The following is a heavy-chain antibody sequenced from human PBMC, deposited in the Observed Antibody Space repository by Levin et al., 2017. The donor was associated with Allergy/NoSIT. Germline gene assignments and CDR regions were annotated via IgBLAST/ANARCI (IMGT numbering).Heavy chain of an antibody. V-gene: IGHV3-23*01. D-gene: IGHD5-18*01. CDR3: AKSPQGSGYHFDY. Sequence: GESLKISCAASGFTFSGYAMSWVRQAPGKGLEWVSSISANGGSTYYADSVKGRFTISRDTSQNTLYLQMNSLRAEDTAVYYCAKSPQGSGYHFDYRGQGTLLTVSS. CDR2: ISANGGST. J-gene: IGHJ4*02. CDR1: GFTFSGYA.